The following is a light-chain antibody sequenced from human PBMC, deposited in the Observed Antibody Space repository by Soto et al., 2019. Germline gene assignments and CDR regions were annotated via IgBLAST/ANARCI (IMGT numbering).Light chain of an antibody. J-gene: IGLJ1*01. CDR1: SSDVGGYNY. V-gene: IGLV2-11*01. CDR3: CSSARV. Sequence: QSALTQPRSVSGSPGQSVTISCTGTSSDVGGYNYVSWYQQHPGKAPKLMIYDVSKRPSGVPDRFSRSKSGNTASLTISGLQAEDEADYYCCSSARVFGTGTKVTVL. CDR2: DVS.